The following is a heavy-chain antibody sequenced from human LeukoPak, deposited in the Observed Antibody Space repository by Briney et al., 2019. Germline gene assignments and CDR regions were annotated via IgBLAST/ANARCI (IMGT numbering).Heavy chain of an antibody. CDR2: IYYSGST. CDR1: GGSISSYY. CDR3: ARDSHDYGDYFDY. J-gene: IGHJ4*02. V-gene: IGHV4-59*01. Sequence: PSETLSLTCTVSGGSISSYYWSWIRQPPGKGLEWIGYIYYSGSTNYNPSLKSRVTISVDTSKNQFSLKLSSVTAADTAVYYCARDSHDYGDYFDYWGQGTLVTVSS. D-gene: IGHD4-17*01.